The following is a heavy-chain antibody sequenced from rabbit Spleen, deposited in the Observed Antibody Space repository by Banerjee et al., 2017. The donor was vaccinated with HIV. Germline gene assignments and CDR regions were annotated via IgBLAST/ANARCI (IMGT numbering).Heavy chain of an antibody. J-gene: IGHJ4*01. V-gene: IGHV1S40*01. CDR2: IYAGDGGSA. Sequence: QSLEESGGDLVKPGASLTLTCKASGFTISSSYWICWVRQAPGKGLEWIACIYAGDGGSADYASWAKGRFTISKTSSPTVTLQMTSLTVADTATYFCARAIVLEGSDLWGPGTLVTVS. CDR1: GFTISSSYW. CDR3: ARAIVLEGSDL. D-gene: IGHD1-1*01.